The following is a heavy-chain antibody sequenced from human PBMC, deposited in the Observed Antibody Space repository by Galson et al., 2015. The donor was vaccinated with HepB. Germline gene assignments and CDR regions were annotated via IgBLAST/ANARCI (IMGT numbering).Heavy chain of an antibody. CDR2: IDPNDSYT. J-gene: IGHJ6*02. V-gene: IGHV5-10-1*01. Sequence: QSGAEVKKPGESLRISCKGSGYSFTSYWISWVRQMPGKGLEWMGRIDPNDSYTNYSPSFQGHVTISADKSISTAYLQWSSLKASDTAMYYCARSEAATPYYYYHYGMDVWGQGTTFTVSS. CDR1: GYSFTSYW. CDR3: ARSEAATPYYYYHYGMDV. D-gene: IGHD2-15*01.